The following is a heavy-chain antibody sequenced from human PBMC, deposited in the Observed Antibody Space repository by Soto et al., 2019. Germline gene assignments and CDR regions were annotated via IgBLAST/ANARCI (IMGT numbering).Heavy chain of an antibody. Sequence: GESLKISCAASGFTFSSYSMNWVRQAPGKGLEWVSSISSSSSYIYYADSVKGRFTISRDNAKNSLYLQMNSLRAEDTAVYYCARNPLTGTTSYYYYMDVWGKGTTVTVSS. CDR1: GFTFSSYS. CDR3: ARNPLTGTTSYYYYMDV. V-gene: IGHV3-21*01. D-gene: IGHD1-7*01. J-gene: IGHJ6*03. CDR2: ISSSSSYI.